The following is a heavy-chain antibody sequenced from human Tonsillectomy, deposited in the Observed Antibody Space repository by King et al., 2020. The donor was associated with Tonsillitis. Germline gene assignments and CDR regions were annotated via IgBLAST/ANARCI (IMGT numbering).Heavy chain of an antibody. CDR2: IYYRGST. D-gene: IGHD3-16*02. V-gene: IGHV4-30-4*01. Sequence: VQLQESGPGLVKPSQTLSLTCSVSGGSISNDDYYWSWIRQPPGKGLEWIGYIYYRGSTYSNTSLKSRVTISVDTSKNQFSLKLNSVTAADTAVYFCARANYDYLWVSYRYLDYWGLGTLVTVSS. CDR3: ARANYDYLWVSYRYLDY. J-gene: IGHJ4*02. CDR1: GGSISNDDYY.